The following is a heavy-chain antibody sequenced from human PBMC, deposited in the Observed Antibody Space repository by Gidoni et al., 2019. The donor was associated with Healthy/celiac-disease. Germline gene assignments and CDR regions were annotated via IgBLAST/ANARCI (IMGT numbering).Heavy chain of an antibody. CDR3: ARGPCGGDCFSVYYGMDV. Sequence: QVQLQESGPGLVKPSQTLSLTCTASGGSISSGSYYWSWIRQPARKGLEWIGRIYTSGSTNYNPSLKSRVTISVETSKNQFSLKLSAVTAADTAVYYCARGPCGGDCFSVYYGMDVWGQGTTVTVSS. CDR2: IYTSGST. V-gene: IGHV4-61*02. D-gene: IGHD2-21*02. CDR1: GGSISSGSYY. J-gene: IGHJ6*02.